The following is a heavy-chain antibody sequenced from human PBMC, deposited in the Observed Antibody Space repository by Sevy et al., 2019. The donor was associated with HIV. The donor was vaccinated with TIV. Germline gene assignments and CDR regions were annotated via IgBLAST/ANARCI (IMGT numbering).Heavy chain of an antibody. CDR3: SVTREYCSASYGYFDY. CDR1: GHTLTDLS. D-gene: IGHD7-27*01. V-gene: IGHV1-24*01. CDR2: FDPEDGER. J-gene: IGHJ4*02. Sequence: ASVKDSCKASGHTLTDLSMHWVRQAPGKGFEWIGRFDPEDGERIYAQKFQGRVTMTEDTSTHTAYMELRSLRSEDTAVYYCSVTREYCSASYGYFDYWGKGTLVT.